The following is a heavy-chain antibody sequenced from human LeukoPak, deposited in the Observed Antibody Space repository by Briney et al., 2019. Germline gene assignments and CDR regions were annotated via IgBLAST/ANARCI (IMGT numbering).Heavy chain of an antibody. CDR2: IYYSGST. V-gene: IGHV4-30-4*08. Sequence: PSETLSLTCAVYGGSFSGYYWSWIRQPPGKGLEWIGYIYYSGSTYYNPSLKSRVTISVDTSKNQFSLKLSSVTAADTAVYYCARALGDYVLDYWGQGTLVTVSS. CDR1: GGSFSGYY. J-gene: IGHJ4*02. D-gene: IGHD4-17*01. CDR3: ARALGDYVLDY.